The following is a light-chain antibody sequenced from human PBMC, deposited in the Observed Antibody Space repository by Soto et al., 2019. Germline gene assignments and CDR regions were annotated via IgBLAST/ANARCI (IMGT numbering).Light chain of an antibody. CDR3: QAWGSSTAV. CDR1: KLGDKY. V-gene: IGLV3-1*01. Sequence: SYELTQPPSVSVAPGQTASITCSGDKLGDKYACWYQQEPGQSPVLVIYQDSKRPSGIPERFSGSNSGNTATLTISGTQAMDVADYYCQAWGSSTAVFGGGTKLTVL. J-gene: IGLJ3*02. CDR2: QDS.